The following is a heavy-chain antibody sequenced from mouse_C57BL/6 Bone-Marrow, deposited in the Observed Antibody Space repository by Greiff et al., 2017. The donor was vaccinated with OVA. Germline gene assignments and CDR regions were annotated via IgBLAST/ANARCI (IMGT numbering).Heavy chain of an antibody. V-gene: IGHV1-26*01. CDR1: GYTFTDYY. D-gene: IGHD1-2*01. J-gene: IGHJ2*01. CDR3: ATLRPFDY. CDR2: INPNNGGT. Sequence: EVQLQQSGPELVKPGASVKISCKASGYTFTDYYMNWVKQSHGKSLEWIGDINPNNGGTSYNQKFKGKATLTVDKSSSTAYMELRSLTSEDSAVYYCATLRPFDYWGQGTTLTVSS.